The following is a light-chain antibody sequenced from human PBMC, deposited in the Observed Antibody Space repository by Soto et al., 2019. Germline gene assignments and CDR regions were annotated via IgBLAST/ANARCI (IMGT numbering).Light chain of an antibody. CDR2: EVV. CDR1: KNDIGVYDF. Sequence: QSALAQPPSASGSPGQSVTISCTGTKNDIGVYDFVSWYQHHPGKAPRLIIYEVVQRPSGVPDRFSGSKSGNTASLTVSGLQAAGEADYFCKSYAGSNTYVFGGGTRSPS. V-gene: IGLV2-8*01. J-gene: IGLJ1*01. CDR3: KSYAGSNTYV.